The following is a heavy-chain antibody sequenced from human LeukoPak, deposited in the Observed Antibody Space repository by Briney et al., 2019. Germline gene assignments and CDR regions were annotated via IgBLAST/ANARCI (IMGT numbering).Heavy chain of an antibody. D-gene: IGHD1-26*01. CDR2: ISYDGSNK. CDR3: ARAGKWELLSEFDC. V-gene: IGHV3-30-3*01. J-gene: IGHJ4*02. CDR1: GFTFSSYA. Sequence: GRSLRLSCAASGFTFSSYAMHWVRQAPGKGLEWVAVISYDGSNKYYADSVKGRFTISRDNSKNTLYLQMNSLRAEDTAVYYCARAGKWELLSEFDCWGQGTLVTVSS.